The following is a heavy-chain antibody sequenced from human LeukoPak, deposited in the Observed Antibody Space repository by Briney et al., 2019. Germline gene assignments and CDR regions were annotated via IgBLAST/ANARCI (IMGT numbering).Heavy chain of an antibody. CDR1: GFTFSSYA. D-gene: IGHD2-2*01. CDR2: ISGSGGST. J-gene: IGHJ4*02. V-gene: IGHV3-23*01. Sequence: GGSLRLSCAASGFTFSSYAMSWVRQAPGKGLEWVSAISGSGGSTYYADSAKGRFTISRDNSKNTLYLQMISLRAEDTAVYYCAKVGEVVVPAAIDYRGQGTLVTVSS. CDR3: AKVGEVVVPAAIDY.